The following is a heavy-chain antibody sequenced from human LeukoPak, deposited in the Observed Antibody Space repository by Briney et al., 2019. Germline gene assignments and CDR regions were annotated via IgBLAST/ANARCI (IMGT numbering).Heavy chain of an antibody. CDR1: GFTFSDYY. D-gene: IGHD3-22*01. Sequence: PGGSLRLSCAASGFTFSDYYMSWIRQAPGKGLEWVPYISSSGSAIYYADSVKGRFTISRDNAKNSLYLQMNSLRAEDTAVYYCASDANDSSGYYHYWGQGTLVTVSS. CDR2: ISSSGSAI. V-gene: IGHV3-11*01. CDR3: ASDANDSSGYYHY. J-gene: IGHJ4*02.